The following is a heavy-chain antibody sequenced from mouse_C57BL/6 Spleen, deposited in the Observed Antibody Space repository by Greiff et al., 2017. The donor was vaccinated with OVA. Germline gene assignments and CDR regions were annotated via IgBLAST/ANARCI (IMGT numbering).Heavy chain of an antibody. CDR2: IAPSDSYT. CDR1: GYTFTSYW. J-gene: IGHJ1*03. CDR3: AYYCSCYVYFDV. Sequence: QVQLQQPGAELVRPGTSVKLSCKASGYTFTSYWMHWVKQRPGQGLEWIGVIAPSDSYTNYNQKFKGKATLTVDTSSSTAYMQLSILTSEDSADYYCAYYCSCYVYFDVWGTGTTVTVSS. D-gene: IGHD1-1*01. V-gene: IGHV1-59*01.